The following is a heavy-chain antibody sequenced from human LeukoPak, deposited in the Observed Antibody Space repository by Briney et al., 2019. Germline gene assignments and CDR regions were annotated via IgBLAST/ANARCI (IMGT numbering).Heavy chain of an antibody. CDR3: ARNGEWFDAFDI. D-gene: IGHD2-8*01. CDR1: GGSISSYY. V-gene: IGHV4-59*01. CDR2: IYYSGST. Sequence: SETLSLTCTVSGGSISSYYWSWIRQPPGKGLEWIGYIYYSGSTNYNPSLKGRVTISVDTSKNQFSLKLSSVTAADTAVYYCARNGEWFDAFDIWGQGTMVTVSS. J-gene: IGHJ3*02.